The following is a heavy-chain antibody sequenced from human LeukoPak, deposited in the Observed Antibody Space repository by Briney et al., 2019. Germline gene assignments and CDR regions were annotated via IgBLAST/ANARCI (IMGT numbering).Heavy chain of an antibody. D-gene: IGHD5-12*01. Sequence: GRSLRLSCAASGFTFSSYALTWVRQAPGKGLDWVSGISGSGGSTYYADSVKGRFTISRDNAKNSLYLQMNSLRAEDTAVYYCARVDQGGYDSLDWGQGTLVTVSS. J-gene: IGHJ4*02. V-gene: IGHV3-23*01. CDR3: ARVDQGGYDSLD. CDR2: ISGSGGST. CDR1: GFTFSSYA.